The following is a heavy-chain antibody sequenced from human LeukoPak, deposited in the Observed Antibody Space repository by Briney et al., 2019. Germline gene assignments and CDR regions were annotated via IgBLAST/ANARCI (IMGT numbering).Heavy chain of an antibody. Sequence: PGGSLRLSCAASGFTFDDYAMHWVRQAPGKGLEWVSLISGDGGSTYYADSVKGRFTISRDNSKNSLYLQMSSLRSEDTAVYYCAIIFSYYYDSSVLFDYWGQGTLVTVSS. D-gene: IGHD3-22*01. CDR1: GFTFDDYA. V-gene: IGHV3-43*02. CDR3: AIIFSYYYDSSVLFDY. CDR2: ISGDGGST. J-gene: IGHJ4*02.